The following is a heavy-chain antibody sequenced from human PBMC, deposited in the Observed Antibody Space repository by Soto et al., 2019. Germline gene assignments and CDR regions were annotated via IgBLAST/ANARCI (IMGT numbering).Heavy chain of an antibody. D-gene: IGHD3-3*01. CDR2: ITYIGST. J-gene: IGHJ4*02. CDR1: GGSISSGAHY. Sequence: QVQLQESGPGLVKPSQTLSLTCTVSGGSISSGAHYWTWIRQHPGKGLEWIGYITYIGSTYYNPSLKSRVTISVDTSKNQCSLKLSTVTAADTAVYYCARESGGSLFGSYYDDWGQGTLVTVSS. CDR3: ARESGGSLFGSYYDD. V-gene: IGHV4-31*03.